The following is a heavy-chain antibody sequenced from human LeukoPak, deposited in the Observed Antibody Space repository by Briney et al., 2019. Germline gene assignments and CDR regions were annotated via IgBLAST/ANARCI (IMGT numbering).Heavy chain of an antibody. Sequence: SETLSLTCTVSGGSISSGSYYWSWIRQPAGKGLEWIGRIYTSGSTNYNPSLKSRVTISVDTSKNQFSLKLSSVTAADTAVYYCAREQYGGYWPPTEGKDYFDYWGQGTLVTVSS. J-gene: IGHJ4*02. CDR1: GGSISSGSYY. V-gene: IGHV4-61*02. CDR2: IYTSGST. CDR3: AREQYGGYWPPTEGKDYFDY. D-gene: IGHD5-12*01.